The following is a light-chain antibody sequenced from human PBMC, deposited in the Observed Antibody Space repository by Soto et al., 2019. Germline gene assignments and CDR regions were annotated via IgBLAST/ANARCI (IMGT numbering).Light chain of an antibody. CDR2: GAS. J-gene: IGKJ3*01. V-gene: IGKV3-20*01. Sequence: EIVLAQSPGTLSLSPGERATLSCRASQRVSSSYLAWYQQKPGQAPRLLIYGASSRATGIPARFSGIGSATDFTLIISRVEPEDFAVYYCKQYGSTPGFTFGPGTKVDIK. CDR1: QRVSSSY. CDR3: KQYGSTPGFT.